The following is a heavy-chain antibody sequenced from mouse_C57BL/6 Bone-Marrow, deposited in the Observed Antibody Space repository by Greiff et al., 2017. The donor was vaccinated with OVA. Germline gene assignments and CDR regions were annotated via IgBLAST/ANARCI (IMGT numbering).Heavy chain of an antibody. CDR3: VREGKKLWAMDY. D-gene: IGHD6-1*01. Sequence: EVQLVESGGGLVQPKGSLKLSCAASGFSFNTYAMNWVRQAPGTGLEWVARIRSKSNNYATYYADSVKDRFTISRDDSESMLYLQMNNLKTEDTAMYYCVREGKKLWAMDYWGQGTSVTVSS. CDR1: GFSFNTYA. CDR2: IRSKSNNYAT. J-gene: IGHJ4*01. V-gene: IGHV10-1*01.